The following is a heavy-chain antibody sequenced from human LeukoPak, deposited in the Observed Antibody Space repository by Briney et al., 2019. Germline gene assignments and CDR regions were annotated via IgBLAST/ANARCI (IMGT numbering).Heavy chain of an antibody. CDR1: GFTVSSNY. J-gene: IGHJ4*02. V-gene: IGHV3-53*05. Sequence: GGSLRLSCAASGFTVSSNYMNWVRQAPGKGLEWVAVIYTGGGTYYADSVKGRFTISRDKSKNMLYLQMNSLRAEDTAVYYCARDGIEWLRFYYFDYWGQGTLVTVSS. CDR2: IYTGGGT. CDR3: ARDGIEWLRFYYFDY. D-gene: IGHD5-12*01.